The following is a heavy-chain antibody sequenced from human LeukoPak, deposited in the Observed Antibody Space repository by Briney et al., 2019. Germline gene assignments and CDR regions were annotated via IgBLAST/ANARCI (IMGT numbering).Heavy chain of an antibody. CDR3: PTEAGSITGTLSFHY. V-gene: IGHV1-24*01. CDR2: FDPEEGEA. Sequence: ASVKVSCEVSGYTLTELSMHGVRQAPGKGREWRGGFDPEEGEAIYTQKLQGRVTMTEDTSTDAHSMAPSSLRYDDTAVYYCPTEAGSITGTLSFHYWGHATLVTVSS. CDR1: GYTLTELS. J-gene: IGHJ4*01. D-gene: IGHD1-20*01.